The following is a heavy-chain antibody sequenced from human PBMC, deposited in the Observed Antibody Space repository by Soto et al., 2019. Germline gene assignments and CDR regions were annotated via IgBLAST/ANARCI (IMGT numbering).Heavy chain of an antibody. CDR3: ASSRGGGSHLWFDP. Sequence: GESLKISCKGSENTFSSYWIAWVRQLPGKGLECMGIIYPDDSDTRYSPSFQGQVTISVDKSITTAYLQWSSLKASDTAIYYCASSRGGGSHLWFDPWRERTQVTVSS. CDR2: IYPDDSDT. V-gene: IGHV5-51*01. D-gene: IGHD2-15*01. J-gene: IGHJ5*02. CDR1: ENTFSSYW.